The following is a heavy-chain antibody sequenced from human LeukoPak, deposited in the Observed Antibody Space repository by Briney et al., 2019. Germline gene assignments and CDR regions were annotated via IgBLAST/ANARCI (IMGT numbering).Heavy chain of an antibody. Sequence: GGSLRLSCAGSGFIVGDTHMTWVRQAPGKGLEWVSLVYSGITTHYADSVKGRFSISRDHSNNILYLQMNTLRDEDTAVYYCARLQGYSLGYQYFYYMDVWGTGTTVTVSS. D-gene: IGHD5-18*01. V-gene: IGHV3-53*01. CDR3: ARLQGYSLGYQYFYYMDV. J-gene: IGHJ6*03. CDR1: GFIVGDTH. CDR2: VYSGITT.